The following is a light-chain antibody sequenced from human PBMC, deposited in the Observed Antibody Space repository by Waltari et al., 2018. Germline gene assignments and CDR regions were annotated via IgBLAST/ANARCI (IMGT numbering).Light chain of an antibody. CDR1: SRDVGFYNL. J-gene: IGLJ3*02. V-gene: IGLV2-23*02. CDR2: EVI. Sequence: QSALTQPASVSGSPGQSITISCTGTSRDVGFYNLVSWYQQHPDKAPKPMVYEVIERPSGVSNRFSGSKSGNTASLTISGLQAEDEADYYCCSYAGRNIWVFGGGTKLTVL. CDR3: CSYAGRNIWV.